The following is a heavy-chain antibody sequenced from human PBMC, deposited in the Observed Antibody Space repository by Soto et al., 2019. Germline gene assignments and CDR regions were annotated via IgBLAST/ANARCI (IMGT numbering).Heavy chain of an antibody. J-gene: IGHJ4*01. V-gene: IGHV4-59*08. CDR1: GGSINNYY. CDR3: ARHSWELRKTFDY. CDR2: IYYTGST. Sequence: QVQLQESGPGLVKPSETLSLTCTVSGGSINNYYWSWIRQPPGKGLEWMGYIYYTGSTNYNPSLKCRVTIPLDTSKNRSSLKLSSVTAADTAVYYCARHSWELRKTFDYWGQGTLVTVSS. D-gene: IGHD1-7*01.